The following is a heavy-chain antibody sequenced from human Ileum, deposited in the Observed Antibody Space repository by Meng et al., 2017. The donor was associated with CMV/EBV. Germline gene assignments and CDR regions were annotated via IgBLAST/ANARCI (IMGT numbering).Heavy chain of an antibody. CDR2: IYYTGNS. J-gene: IGHJ4*02. Sequence: SETLSLTCAVSGDSLSSTSHHWGWLRQPPGQGLEWIVNIYYTGNSYYNPSLKSRVNILTDTSKNQFSLRLDFVTAADTAMYYCARVRVHSSGWRPFDYWGRGTLVTVSS. CDR1: GDSLSSTSHH. D-gene: IGHD6-19*01. V-gene: IGHV4-39*07. CDR3: ARVRVHSSGWRPFDY.